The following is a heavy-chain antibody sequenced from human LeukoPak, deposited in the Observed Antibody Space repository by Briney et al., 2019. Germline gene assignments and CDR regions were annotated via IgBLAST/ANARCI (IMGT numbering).Heavy chain of an antibody. CDR2: INPNSGGT. D-gene: IGHD1-14*01. CDR1: GYTFTGYY. Sequence: ASVKVSCKASGYTFTGYYMHWVRQAPGQGLEWMGWINPNSGGTNYAQKFQGRVTMTRDTSISTAYMELSRLRSDDTAVYYCARENRRVSGFDYWGQRTLVTVSS. J-gene: IGHJ4*02. V-gene: IGHV1-2*02. CDR3: ARENRRVSGFDY.